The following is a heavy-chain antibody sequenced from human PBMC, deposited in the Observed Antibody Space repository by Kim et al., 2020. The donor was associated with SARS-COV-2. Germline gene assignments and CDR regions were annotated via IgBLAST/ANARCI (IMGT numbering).Heavy chain of an antibody. V-gene: IGHV3-53*01. CDR3: ARVSYYDILTGFPPPST. Sequence: GGSLRLSCAASGFTVSSNYMSWVRQAPGKGLEWVSVIYSGGSPYYADSVKGRFTISRDNSKNTLYLQMNSLRAEDTAVYYCARVSYYDILTGFPPPSTWGQGTLVTVSS. CDR2: IYSGGSP. J-gene: IGHJ4*02. CDR1: GFTVSSNY. D-gene: IGHD3-9*01.